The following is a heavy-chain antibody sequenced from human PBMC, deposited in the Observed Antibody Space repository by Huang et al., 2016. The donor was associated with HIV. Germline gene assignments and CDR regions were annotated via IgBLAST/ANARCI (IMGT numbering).Heavy chain of an antibody. CDR3: AKDFPSTVTSKGYNYYYYGMDV. Sequence: QVQLVESGGGVVRPGRSLRLSCAASGFPFGPYAMYWVRQAPGMGLELVALISHDGSGKYYGDSVKGRFTISRDNSKNTLYLQMNSLRAEDTAMYYCAKDFPSTVTSKGYNYYYYGMDVWGQGTTVTVSS. CDR1: GFPFGPYA. CDR2: ISHDGSGK. J-gene: IGHJ6*02. D-gene: IGHD4-17*01. V-gene: IGHV3-30*18.